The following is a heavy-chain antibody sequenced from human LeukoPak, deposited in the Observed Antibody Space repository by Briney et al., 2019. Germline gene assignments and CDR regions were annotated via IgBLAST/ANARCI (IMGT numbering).Heavy chain of an antibody. J-gene: IGHJ4*02. CDR3: ARSLGKVVTAHY. CDR2: INTNSGGT. D-gene: IGHD2-21*02. CDR1: GYTFTCYY. V-gene: IGHV1-2*02. Sequence: ASVKVSCKGSGYTFTCYYMHWVRHAPGQGLEWMGWINTNSGGTDYAQKFQGRVTMTRDTSISTAYMELSRLRSDDTAVYYCARSLGKVVTAHYWGQGTLVTVSS.